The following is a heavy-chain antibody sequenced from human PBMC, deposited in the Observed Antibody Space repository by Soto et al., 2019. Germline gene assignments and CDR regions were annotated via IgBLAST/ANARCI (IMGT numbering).Heavy chain of an antibody. V-gene: IGHV4-59*01. Sequence: SETLSLTCTVSGGSISSYYWSWIRQPPGKGLEWIGYIYYSGSTNYNPSLKSRVTISVDTSKNQFSLKLSSVTAADTAVYYCARESLDLPPSSYYHYYMAVWGKGTTVTVSS. D-gene: IGHD6-6*01. CDR1: GGSISSYY. CDR3: ARESLDLPPSSYYHYYMAV. J-gene: IGHJ6*03. CDR2: IYYSGST.